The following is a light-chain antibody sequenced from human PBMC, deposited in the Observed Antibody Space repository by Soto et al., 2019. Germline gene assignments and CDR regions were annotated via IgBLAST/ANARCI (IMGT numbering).Light chain of an antibody. V-gene: IGKV3-20*01. J-gene: IGKJ1*01. CDR2: GAS. CDR1: QSVSSNY. Sequence: EVVLTQSPGTLSLSPGERATLSCRASQSVSSNYLAWCQQKPGQAPRLLIYGASSRATGIPDRFSGSGSGTDFTLTISRLEPDDFAVYYCQQYGISPLTFGQGTKVEIK. CDR3: QQYGISPLT.